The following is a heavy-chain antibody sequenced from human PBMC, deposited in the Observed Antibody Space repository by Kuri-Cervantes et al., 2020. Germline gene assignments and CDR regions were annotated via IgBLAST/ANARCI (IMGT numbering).Heavy chain of an antibody. CDR1: GGSISSYY. J-gene: IGHJ3*02. CDR2: IYYSGST. CDR3: ARAPGSRGVVPAAFDI. D-gene: IGHD2-2*01. V-gene: IGHV4-59*01. Sequence: LSCTVSGGSISSYYWSWIRQPPGKGLEWIGYIYYSGSTNYNPSLKSRATISVDTSKNQFSLKLSSVTAADTAVYYCARAPGSRGVVPAAFDIWGHGTMVTVSS.